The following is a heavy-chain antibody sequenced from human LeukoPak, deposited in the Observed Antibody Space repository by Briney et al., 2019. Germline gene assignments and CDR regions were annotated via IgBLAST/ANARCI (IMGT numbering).Heavy chain of an antibody. CDR1: GGSFSGYY. CDR3: ARLLRGYSYGRYYYYYMDV. D-gene: IGHD5-18*01. V-gene: IGHV4-34*01. J-gene: IGHJ6*03. Sequence: SETLSLTCAVYGGSFSGYYWSWIRQPPGKGLEWIGEINHSGSTNYNPSLKSRVTISVDTSKNQFSLKLSSVTAADTAVYYCARLLRGYSYGRYYYYYMDVWGKGTTVTIPS. CDR2: INHSGST.